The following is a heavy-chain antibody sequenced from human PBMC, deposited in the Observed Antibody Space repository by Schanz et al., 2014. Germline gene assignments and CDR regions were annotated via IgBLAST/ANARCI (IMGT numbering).Heavy chain of an antibody. Sequence: GPEVKEPGASVKVSCEASRYTFNTYGLNWVRQAPGQGLEWMGWISAYTNNTNYAQKVQGRVTMTTDTSTGTAYMELRSLRAEDTAVYYCARGRGCTGGSCYSWFDLWGQGTLVTVAS. CDR1: RYTFNTYG. CDR2: ISAYTNNT. J-gene: IGHJ5*02. CDR3: ARGRGCTGGSCYSWFDL. V-gene: IGHV1-18*01. D-gene: IGHD2-15*01.